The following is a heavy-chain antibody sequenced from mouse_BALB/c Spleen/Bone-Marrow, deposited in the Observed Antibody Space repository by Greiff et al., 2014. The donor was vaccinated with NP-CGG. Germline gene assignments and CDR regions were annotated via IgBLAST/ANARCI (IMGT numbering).Heavy chain of an antibody. Sequence: DVKLVESGPSLVKPSQTLSLTCSVTGDSITSGYWNWIRKFPGSKLEYMGYISYSGSTYYNPSLKSRISITRDTSKNLYYLQLNSVTTKDTATYYCARSGSSGYHYYAMDYWGQGTSVTVSS. D-gene: IGHD3-1*01. CDR1: GDSITSGY. J-gene: IGHJ4*01. V-gene: IGHV3-8*02. CDR3: ARSGSSGYHYYAMDY. CDR2: ISYSGST.